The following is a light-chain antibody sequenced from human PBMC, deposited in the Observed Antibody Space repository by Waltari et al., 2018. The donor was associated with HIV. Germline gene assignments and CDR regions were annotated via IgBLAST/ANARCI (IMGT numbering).Light chain of an antibody. CDR2: NTS. CDR1: QSLSSN. CDR3: QQYNNWPPEYT. Sequence: EIVMTQSPATLSVSTGERATPSCRATQSLSSNLAWYQHKPGHGPRLVIYNTSTRATGIPARFSGSGSGTEFTLTISSLQSEDFAVYYCQQYNNWPPEYTFGQGTKLEIK. V-gene: IGKV3-15*01. J-gene: IGKJ2*01.